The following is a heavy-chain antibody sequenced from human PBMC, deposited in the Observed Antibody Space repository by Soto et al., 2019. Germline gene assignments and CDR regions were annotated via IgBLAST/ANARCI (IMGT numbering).Heavy chain of an antibody. V-gene: IGHV4-34*01. Sequence: PSETLSLTCAVYGGSFSGYYWSWIRQPPGKGLEWIGEINHSGSTNYNPSLKSRVTISVDTSKNQFSLKLSSVTAADTAVYYCASMTTVTKRLKYYYGMDVWGQGTTVT. D-gene: IGHD4-4*01. CDR3: ASMTTVTKRLKYYYGMDV. J-gene: IGHJ6*02. CDR1: GGSFSGYY. CDR2: INHSGST.